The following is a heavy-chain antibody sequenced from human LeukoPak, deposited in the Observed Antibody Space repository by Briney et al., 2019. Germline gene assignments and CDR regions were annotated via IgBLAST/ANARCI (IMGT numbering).Heavy chain of an antibody. CDR1: GFSFGNYA. CDR2: ISGTGGAT. V-gene: IGHV3-23*01. CDR3: VKDPRDTYGTNWFVS. Sequence: GRSLRLSCVASGFSFGNYAMSWVRQAPGKGLQWVSQISGTGGATWYAGFARDRFTISRDNSKKTLYLQMSGLRVEDTAMYYCVKDPRDTYGTNWFVSWGQGTLLIVSS. D-gene: IGHD2-21*01. J-gene: IGHJ5*01.